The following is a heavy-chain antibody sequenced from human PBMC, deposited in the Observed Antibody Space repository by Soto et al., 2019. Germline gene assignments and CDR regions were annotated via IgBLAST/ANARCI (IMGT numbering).Heavy chain of an antibody. CDR1: GGTFSTYG. CDR2: LIPIFRTP. Sequence: QVQLEQYGAEVKKPGSSVKVSCKTSGGTFSTYGVVWVRQAPGQGLEWMGGLIPIFRTPNYAQKFQGRVTITADESTSTVYMELTSLRSEDTSMYYCARDLSEYSYGPHGHWGQGPLVNV. CDR3: ARDLSEYSYGPHGH. D-gene: IGHD5-18*01. J-gene: IGHJ4*02. V-gene: IGHV1-69*01.